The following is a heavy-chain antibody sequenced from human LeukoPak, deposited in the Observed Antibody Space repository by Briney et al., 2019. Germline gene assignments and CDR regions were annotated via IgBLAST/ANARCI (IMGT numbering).Heavy chain of an antibody. CDR2: INERRNT. D-gene: IGHD6-19*01. CDR1: GESFSGYS. V-gene: IGHV4-34*01. J-gene: IGHJ2*01. CDR3: VRHGWRAWYFDL. Sequence: SETLSLTCVVYGESFSGYSWSWIRQPPGKGLEWIGEINERRNTNFNPSLKSRVTISIDTSKNHFSLKLSSVTAADTAVYYCVRHGWRAWYFDLWGRGTLVTVS.